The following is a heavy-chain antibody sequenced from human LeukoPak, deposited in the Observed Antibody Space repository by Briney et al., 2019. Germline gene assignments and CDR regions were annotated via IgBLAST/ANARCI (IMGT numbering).Heavy chain of an antibody. Sequence: RASVKVSCKASGYTFTGYYMHWVRQAPGQGLEWMGWINPNSGGTNYAQKFQGRVTMTRDTSISTAYMELSRLRSDDTAVYYCARDGPPYYYGLGSSPYWGQGTLVTVSS. V-gene: IGHV1-2*02. D-gene: IGHD3-10*01. CDR2: INPNSGGT. CDR1: GYTFTGYY. CDR3: ARDGPPYYYGLGSSPY. J-gene: IGHJ4*02.